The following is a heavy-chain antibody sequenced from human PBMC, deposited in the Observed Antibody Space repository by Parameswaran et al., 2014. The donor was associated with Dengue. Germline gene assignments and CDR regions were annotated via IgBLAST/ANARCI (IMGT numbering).Heavy chain of an antibody. CDR2: INTDGSDT. J-gene: IGHJ6*02. V-gene: IGHV3-74*03. CDR1: GFTFSSFW. Sequence: ESLKISCVDSGFTFSSFWMHWVRQVPGKGLVWVSRINTDGSDTMYADSVRGRFTISRDNAKNTLYLQMNSLRAEDTAIYYCARGMSVWGQGTTVTVSS. CDR3: ARGMSV.